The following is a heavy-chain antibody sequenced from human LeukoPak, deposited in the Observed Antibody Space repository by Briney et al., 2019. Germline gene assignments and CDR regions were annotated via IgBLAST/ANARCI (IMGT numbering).Heavy chain of an antibody. V-gene: IGHV3-11*01. CDR3: AKKGPVAGTSDYFDY. CDR1: GFTFSDYY. D-gene: IGHD6-19*01. CDR2: ISSSGSTI. Sequence: PGGSLRLSCAASGFTFSDYYMSWIRQAPGKGLEWVSYISSSGSTIYYADSVKGRFTISRDNVKNSLYLQMNSLRAEDTAVYYCAKKGPVAGTSDYFDYWGQGTLVTVSS. J-gene: IGHJ4*02.